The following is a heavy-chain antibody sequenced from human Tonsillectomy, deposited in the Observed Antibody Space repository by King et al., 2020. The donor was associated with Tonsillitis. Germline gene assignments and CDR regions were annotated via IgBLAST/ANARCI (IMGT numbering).Heavy chain of an antibody. V-gene: IGHV4-31*03. D-gene: IGHD3-22*01. J-gene: IGHJ5*02. CDR2: IYYSGST. Sequence: VQLQESGPGLVKPSQTLSLTCTVSGGSISSGGYYWSWIRQHPGKGLEWIGYIYYSGSTYYNPSLKSRVTISVDTSKNQFSLKLSSVTAADTAVYYCAREYYYDSSGYGGLYWFDPWGQGTLVTVSS. CDR3: AREYYYDSSGYGGLYWFDP. CDR1: GGSISSGGYY.